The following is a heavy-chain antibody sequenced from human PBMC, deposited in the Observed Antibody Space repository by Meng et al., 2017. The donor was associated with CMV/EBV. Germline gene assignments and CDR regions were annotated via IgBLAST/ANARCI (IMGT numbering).Heavy chain of an antibody. Sequence: GGSLRPSCAASGSTFSSYSMNWVRQAPGKGLEWVSYISSSSSTIYYADSVKGRFTISRDNAKNSLYLQMNSLRAEDTAVYYCARDSRLWSNYYYYGMDVWGQGTTVTVSS. CDR1: GSTFSSYS. D-gene: IGHD4/OR15-4a*01. CDR2: ISSSSSTI. J-gene: IGHJ6*02. V-gene: IGHV3-48*04. CDR3: ARDSRLWSNYYYYGMDV.